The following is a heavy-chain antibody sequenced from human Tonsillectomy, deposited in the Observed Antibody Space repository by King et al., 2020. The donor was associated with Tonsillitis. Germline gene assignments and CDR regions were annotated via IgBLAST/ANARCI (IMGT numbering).Heavy chain of an antibody. J-gene: IGHJ6*02. CDR1: GFTLSSYG. CDR3: ARSHREYYGMDV. CDR2: MSHNGRDK. V-gene: IGHV3-33*05. Sequence: HVQLVESGGGVVQPGRSLRLSCSVSGFTLSSYGIHWVRQAPGKGPEWVTVMSHNGRDKYYRDSVQGRFTIYRDNSRSTVYLQMNFLRVEDTAIYFCARSHREYYGMDVWGQGTSVTVSS. D-gene: IGHD2/OR15-2a*01.